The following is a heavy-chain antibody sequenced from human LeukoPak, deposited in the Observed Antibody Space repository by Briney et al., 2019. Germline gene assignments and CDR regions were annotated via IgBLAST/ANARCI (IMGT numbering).Heavy chain of an antibody. D-gene: IGHD1-26*01. CDR2: ISSSSSYI. CDR3: AKDPRGSSHVF. V-gene: IGHV3-21*01. J-gene: IGHJ4*02. Sequence: PGGSLRLSCAASGFTVSSNYMSWVRQAPGKGLEWVASISSSSSYIYYADSVKGRFTISRDNAKNSLYLQMNSLRAEDTAVYYCAKDPRGSSHVFWGQGTLVTVSS. CDR1: GFTVSSNY.